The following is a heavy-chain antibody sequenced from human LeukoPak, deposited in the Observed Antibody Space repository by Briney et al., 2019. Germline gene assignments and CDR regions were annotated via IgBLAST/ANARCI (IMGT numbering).Heavy chain of an antibody. CDR2: INHSGST. D-gene: IGHD6-19*01. V-gene: IGHV4-34*01. Sequence: SETLSLTCAVYGGSFSDYYWSWIRQPPGKGLEWIGEINHSGSTNYNPSLKSRVTISVDTSKNQFSLKLSSVTAADTAVYYCARGKIAKAGSFDYWGQGTLVTVSS. J-gene: IGHJ4*02. CDR1: GGSFSDYY. CDR3: ARGKIAKAGSFDY.